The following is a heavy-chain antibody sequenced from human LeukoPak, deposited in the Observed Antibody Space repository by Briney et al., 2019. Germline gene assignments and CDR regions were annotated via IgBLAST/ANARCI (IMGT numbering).Heavy chain of an antibody. CDR3: ARDQEGLDY. Sequence: ASVKVSCKASGYTFTSNYIHWVRQDPGQGLEGMGMIYPRDGSTSYAQKCQGRVTVTRDTSTSTVHMELSGLRPEDTAVYYCARDQEGLDYWGQGTLLTDSS. CDR2: IYPRDGST. J-gene: IGHJ4*02. V-gene: IGHV1-46*01. CDR1: GYTFTSNY.